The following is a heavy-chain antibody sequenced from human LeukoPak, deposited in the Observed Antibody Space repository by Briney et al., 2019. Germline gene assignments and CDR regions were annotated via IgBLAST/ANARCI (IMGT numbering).Heavy chain of an antibody. J-gene: IGHJ4*02. D-gene: IGHD3-16*01. CDR3: ARGDDFSGDY. CDR1: GFTFSSYG. V-gene: IGHV3-30*02. Sequence: GGSLRLSCAASGFTFSSYGMHWVRQAPGKGLEWVAFIRYDGSNKYYADSVKGRFTISRDNTKNVLYLQMNSLRAEDTAVYYCARGDDFSGDYWGQGTLVTVSS. CDR2: IRYDGSNK.